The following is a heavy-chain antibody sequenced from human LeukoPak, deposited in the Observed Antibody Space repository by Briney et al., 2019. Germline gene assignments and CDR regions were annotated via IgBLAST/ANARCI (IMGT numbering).Heavy chain of an antibody. CDR1: GYTFTSYY. Sequence: GASVKVSCKASGYTFTSYYMHWVRQAPGQGLEWMGIINPSGGSTSYAQKFQGRVTMTRDTSTSTVYMELSSLRSEDTAVYYCARGLRPERRYYYDSSGYHFDYWGLGTLVTVSS. CDR2: INPSGGST. V-gene: IGHV1-46*01. J-gene: IGHJ4*02. D-gene: IGHD3-22*01. CDR3: ARGLRPERRYYYDSSGYHFDY.